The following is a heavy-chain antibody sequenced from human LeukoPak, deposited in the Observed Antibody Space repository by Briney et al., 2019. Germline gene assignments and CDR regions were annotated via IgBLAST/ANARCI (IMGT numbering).Heavy chain of an antibody. D-gene: IGHD2-2*01. J-gene: IGHJ6*02. CDR1: GGSISSYY. CDR2: INHSGST. V-gene: IGHV4-34*01. CDR3: ARVVSDIVVVPAARVYGMDV. Sequence: SETLSLTCTVSGGSISSYYWSWIRQPPGKGLEWIGEINHSGSTNYNPSLKGRVTISVDTSKNQFSLKLSSVTAADTAVYYCARVVSDIVVVPAARVYGMDVWGQGTTVTVSS.